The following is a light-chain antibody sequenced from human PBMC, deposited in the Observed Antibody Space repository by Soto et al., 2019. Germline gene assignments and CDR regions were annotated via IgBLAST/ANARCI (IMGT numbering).Light chain of an antibody. V-gene: IGKV3-11*01. CDR2: AAS. J-gene: IGKJ1*01. Sequence: EIVLTQSPATLSLSPGERATLSCRASQSVSTYLAWYQQKPGQAPRLLIYAASSRATGIPARFSGSGSETDFTLTISRLEPEDFAVYYCQQRSNWPRTFGQGTKVEIK. CDR3: QQRSNWPRT. CDR1: QSVSTY.